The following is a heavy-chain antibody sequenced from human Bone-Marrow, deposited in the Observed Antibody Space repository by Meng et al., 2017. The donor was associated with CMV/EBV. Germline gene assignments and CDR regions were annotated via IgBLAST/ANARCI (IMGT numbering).Heavy chain of an antibody. D-gene: IGHD3-10*01. V-gene: IGHV3-21*06. Sequence: GKSLKISCVASGFTLSPFSMNWVRQAPGKGLEWVSSISSSSSYIHYADSVRGRFTISRDNAKNSLYLQVNSLRVEDTAFYYCASREGGYWGQGTLVTVSS. CDR3: ASREGGY. J-gene: IGHJ4*01. CDR2: ISSSSSYI. CDR1: GFTLSPFS.